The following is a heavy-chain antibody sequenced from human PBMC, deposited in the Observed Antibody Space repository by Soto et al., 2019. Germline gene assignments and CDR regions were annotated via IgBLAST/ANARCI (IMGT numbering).Heavy chain of an antibody. CDR1: GGSISSGGYY. CDR2: IDYIGST. CDR3: ARSVFP. Sequence: SETLSLTCTVSGGSISSGGYYWNWIRQHPGKGLEWIGYIDYIGSTYYNPSLKSRVTISLDTSKNQFSLKLSSVTAADTAVYYCARSVFPWGQGTLVPSPQ. J-gene: IGHJ5*02. V-gene: IGHV4-31*03.